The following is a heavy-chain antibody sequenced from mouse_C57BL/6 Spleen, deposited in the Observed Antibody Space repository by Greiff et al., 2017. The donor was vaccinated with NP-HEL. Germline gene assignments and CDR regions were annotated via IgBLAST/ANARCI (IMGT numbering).Heavy chain of an antibody. CDR2: ISYDGSN. D-gene: IGHD1-1*01. Sequence: EVKLVESGPGLVKPSQSLSLTCSVTGYSITSGYYWNWIRQFPGNKLGWMGYISYDGSNNYNPSLKNRIPITRDTSKNQFFLKLNSVTTEDTATYYCAREGITTVVATYWYFDVWGTGTTVTVSS. J-gene: IGHJ1*03. CDR1: GYSITSGYY. V-gene: IGHV3-6*01. CDR3: AREGITTVVATYWYFDV.